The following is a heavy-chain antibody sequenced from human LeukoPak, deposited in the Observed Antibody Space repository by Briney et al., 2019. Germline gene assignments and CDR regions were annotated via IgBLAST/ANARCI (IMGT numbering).Heavy chain of an antibody. CDR3: ARDRRGLYYDSSGYVVN. CDR2: INWNGGST. J-gene: IGHJ4*02. CDR1: GFTFNDYG. Sequence: GGSLRLSCAASGFTFNDYGMSWVRQAPGKGLEWVSGINWNGGSTGYADSVKGRFTTSRDNAKNSLYLQMNSLRAEDTALYYCARDRRGLYYDSSGYVVNWGQGTLVTVSS. D-gene: IGHD3-22*01. V-gene: IGHV3-20*04.